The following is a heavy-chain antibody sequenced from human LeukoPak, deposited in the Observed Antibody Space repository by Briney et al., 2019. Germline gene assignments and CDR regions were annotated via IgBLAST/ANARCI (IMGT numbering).Heavy chain of an antibody. J-gene: IGHJ6*03. Sequence: GASVKVSCKASGYTFTGYYMHWVRQAPGQGLEWMGGIIPIFGTANYAQKFQGRVTITADESTSTAYMELSSLRSEDTAVYYCARGDYYYYYMDVWGKGTTVTISS. CDR1: GYTFTGYY. CDR2: IIPIFGTA. V-gene: IGHV1-69*13. CDR3: ARGDYYYYYMDV.